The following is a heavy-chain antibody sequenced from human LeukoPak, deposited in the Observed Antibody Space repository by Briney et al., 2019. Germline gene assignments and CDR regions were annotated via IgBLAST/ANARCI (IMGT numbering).Heavy chain of an antibody. CDR2: INPSGGST. J-gene: IGHJ4*02. D-gene: IGHD2-15*01. Sequence: ASVKVSCKASGYTFTSYYMHWVRQAPGQGLEWMGIINPSGGSTSYAQKFQGRVTMTRDTATSTVYMELSSLRSEDTAVYYCARDVGYCSGGSCRTGPDYWGQGTWSPSPQ. V-gene: IGHV1-46*01. CDR3: ARDVGYCSGGSCRTGPDY. CDR1: GYTFTSYY.